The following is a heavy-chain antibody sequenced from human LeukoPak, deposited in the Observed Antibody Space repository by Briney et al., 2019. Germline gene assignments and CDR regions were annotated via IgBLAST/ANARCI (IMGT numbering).Heavy chain of an antibody. V-gene: IGHV3-23*01. D-gene: IGHD2-15*01. J-gene: IGHJ6*02. CDR3: AKDDIAYGMDV. CDR1: GFTFSSYA. CDR2: ISGSGGST. Sequence: GGSLRLSCAASGFTFSSYAMSWAPEAPGRGREWVSAISGSGGSTYYADSVKGRFTISRDNSKNTLYLQMNSLRAEDTAVYYCAKDDIAYGMDVWGQGTTVTVSS.